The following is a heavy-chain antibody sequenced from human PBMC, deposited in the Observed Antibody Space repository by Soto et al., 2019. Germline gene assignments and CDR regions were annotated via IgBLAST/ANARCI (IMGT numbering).Heavy chain of an antibody. Sequence: PGGSLRLSCAASGFTFSSYWMHWVRQAPGKGLVWVSRINSDGSSTSYADSVKGRFTISRDNAKNTLYLQMNSLRAEDTAVYYCAADQRYCGGDCYVDWGKGNLVTVYS. CDR2: INSDGSST. D-gene: IGHD2-21*02. J-gene: IGHJ4*02. V-gene: IGHV3-74*01. CDR3: AADQRYCGGDCYVD. CDR1: GFTFSSYW.